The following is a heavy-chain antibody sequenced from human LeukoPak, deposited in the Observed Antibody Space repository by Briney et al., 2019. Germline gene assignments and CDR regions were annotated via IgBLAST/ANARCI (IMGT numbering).Heavy chain of an antibody. D-gene: IGHD3-22*01. CDR1: GGSISAHC. J-gene: IGHJ4*02. CDR3: ARESLDSDSSGYGGTKTSVFDY. Sequence: PSETLSLTCTVSGGSISAHCWSWIRPSPGKGLEWIGFICYTGSTNYNPALNSRVTISLDRSKNQFSLNLRSVTAADTAVYYCARESLDSDSSGYGGTKTSVFDYWGLGTLVTVSS. V-gene: IGHV4-59*11. CDR2: ICYTGST.